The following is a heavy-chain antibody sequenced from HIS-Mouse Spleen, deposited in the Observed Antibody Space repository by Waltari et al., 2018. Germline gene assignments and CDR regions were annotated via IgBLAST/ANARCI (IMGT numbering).Heavy chain of an antibody. V-gene: IGHV4-39*07. CDR1: GGSISSSSYY. CDR2: IYYSGST. D-gene: IGHD6-13*01. J-gene: IGHJ2*01. Sequence: QLQLQESGPGLVKPSETLSLTCIVSGGSISSSSYYWAWIRQPPGKGLEWIGSIYYSGSTYYNPSLKSRVTISVDTSKNQFSLKLSSVTAADTAVYYCAREIPYSSSWYDWYFDLWGRGTLVTVSS. CDR3: AREIPYSSSWYDWYFDL.